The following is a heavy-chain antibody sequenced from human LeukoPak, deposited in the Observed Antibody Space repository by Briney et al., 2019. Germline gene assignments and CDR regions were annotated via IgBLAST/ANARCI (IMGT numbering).Heavy chain of an antibody. V-gene: IGHV1-2*02. CDR2: INPNSGGT. J-gene: IGHJ3*01. CDR1: GYTFTGYY. D-gene: IGHD3-10*01. CDR3: VSYYHGSGSYYNDAFDV. Sequence: ASVKVSCKASGYTFTGYYLHWVRQAPGQGLEWMGWINPNSGGTVYAQKFKGRVTMTRDTSISTAYMELSGLRPDDTAIYYCVSYYHGSGSYYNDAFDVWGQGTMATVSS.